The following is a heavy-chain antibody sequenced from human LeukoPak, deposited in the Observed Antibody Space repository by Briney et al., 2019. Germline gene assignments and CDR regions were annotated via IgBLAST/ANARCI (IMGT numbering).Heavy chain of an antibody. J-gene: IGHJ4*02. Sequence: SETLSLTCTVSGGSISSSSYYWGWIRQPPGKGLEWFGSIYYSGSTYYNPSLKRRVTISVDTSKNQFSLKLSSVTAADTAVYYCARYMVRGGKPMYYFDYWGQGTLVTVSS. V-gene: IGHV4-39*01. CDR3: ARYMVRGGKPMYYFDY. D-gene: IGHD3-10*01. CDR1: GGSISSSSYY. CDR2: IYYSGST.